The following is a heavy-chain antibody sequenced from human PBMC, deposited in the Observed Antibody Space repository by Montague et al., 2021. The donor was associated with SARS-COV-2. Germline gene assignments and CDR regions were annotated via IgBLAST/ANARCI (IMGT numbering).Heavy chain of an antibody. CDR3: ARHDDSGWDRPFDF. CDR1: GGSISSSSYY. V-gene: IGHV4-39*01. D-gene: IGHD6-19*01. Sequence: SETLSLTCIVYGGSISSSSYYWGWIRQPPGKGLVWIGCIYYSGITYSNPSLKSGVIMSVDTSKNQFSLKLRSVTAADTAVYYCARHDDSGWDRPFDFWGKGILVTVSS. J-gene: IGHJ4*02. CDR2: IYYSGIT.